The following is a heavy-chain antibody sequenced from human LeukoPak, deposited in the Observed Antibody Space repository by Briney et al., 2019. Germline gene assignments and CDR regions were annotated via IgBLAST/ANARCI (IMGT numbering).Heavy chain of an antibody. CDR1: GGSISSGDYY. D-gene: IGHD2-2*01. V-gene: IGHV4-30-4*01. J-gene: IGHJ6*02. CDR3: ARTRDANAYYYYYGMDV. CDR2: IYYSGST. Sequence: SETLSLTCTVSGGSISSGDYYWSWIRQPPGKGLEWIGFIYYSGSTYYNPSLKSRVTISVDTSKNQFSLKLSSVTAADTAVYYCARTRDANAYYYYYGMDVWGQGTTVTVSS.